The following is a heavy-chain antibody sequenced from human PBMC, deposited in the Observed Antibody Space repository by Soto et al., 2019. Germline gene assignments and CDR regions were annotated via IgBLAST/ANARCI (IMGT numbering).Heavy chain of an antibody. J-gene: IGHJ4*02. V-gene: IGHV1-46*01. CDR1: GYTFTSYY. D-gene: IGHD1-26*01. CDR2: INPSGGST. Sequence: ASVKVSCKASGYTFTSYYMHWVRQAPGQGLEWMGIINPSGGSTNYAQKLQGRVNMTTDTSTSTAYMELRSLRSDDTAVYYCARDLAYCFDYWGQGTLVNVSS. CDR3: ARDLAYCFDY.